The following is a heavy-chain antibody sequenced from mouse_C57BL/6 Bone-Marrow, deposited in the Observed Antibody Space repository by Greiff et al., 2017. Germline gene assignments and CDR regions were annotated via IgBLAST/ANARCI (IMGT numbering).Heavy chain of an antibody. CDR1: GYTFTDYY. Sequence: VQLQQSGPELVKPGASVKISCKASGYTFTDYYMNWVKQSHGKSLEWIGDINPNNGGTSYNQKFKGKATLTVDKSSSTAYMELRSLTSEDSAVYYCALGTVVYSYWYFDVWGKGTTVTVSS. J-gene: IGHJ1*03. CDR3: ALGTVVYSYWYFDV. D-gene: IGHD1-1*01. CDR2: INPNNGGT. V-gene: IGHV1-26*01.